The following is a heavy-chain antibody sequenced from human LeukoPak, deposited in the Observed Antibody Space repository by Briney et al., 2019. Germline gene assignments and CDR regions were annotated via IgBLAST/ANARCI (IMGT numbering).Heavy chain of an antibody. D-gene: IGHD3-22*01. J-gene: IGHJ4*02. CDR1: GGSISSYY. V-gene: IGHV4-4*07. Sequence: SETLSLTCTVSGGSISSYYWSWIRQPAGKGLEWIGRIYTSGSTNYNPPLKSRVTMSVDTSKNQFSLKLSSVTAADTAVYYCARAPQYYYDSSGYLSYFDYWGQETLVTVSS. CDR2: IYTSGST. CDR3: ARAPQYYYDSSGYLSYFDY.